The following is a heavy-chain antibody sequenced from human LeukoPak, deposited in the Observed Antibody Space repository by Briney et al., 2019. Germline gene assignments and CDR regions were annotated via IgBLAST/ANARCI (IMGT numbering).Heavy chain of an antibody. CDR2: TNPNSGGT. J-gene: IGHJ3*02. CDR3: ARDADSSGYHDAFDI. D-gene: IGHD3-22*01. V-gene: IGHV1-2*02. CDR1: GYTFTGYY. Sequence: ASVKVSCKASGYTFTGYYMHWVRQAPGQGLEWMGWTNPNSGGTNYAQKFQGRVTMTRDTSISTAYMELSRLRSDDTAVYYCARDADSSGYHDAFDIWGQGTMVTVSS.